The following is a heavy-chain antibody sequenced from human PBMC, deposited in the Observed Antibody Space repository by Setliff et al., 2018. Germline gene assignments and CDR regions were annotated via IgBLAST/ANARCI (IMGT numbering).Heavy chain of an antibody. CDR2: IYYSGST. V-gene: IGHV4-39*02. CDR1: GGSISSSSYY. Sequence: SETLSLTCTVSGGSISSSSYYWGWIRQPPGKGLEWIGSIYYSGSTYYNPSLKSRVTISLDTSKNFFSLKLSSVTVADTAIYYCAREVTIFGVPKVAFDIWGQGTMVTVSS. J-gene: IGHJ3*02. CDR3: AREVTIFGVPKVAFDI. D-gene: IGHD3-3*01.